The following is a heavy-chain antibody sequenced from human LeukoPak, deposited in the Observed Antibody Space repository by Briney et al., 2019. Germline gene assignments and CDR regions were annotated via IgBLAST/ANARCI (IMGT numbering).Heavy chain of an antibody. Sequence: GGSLRLSCAASGFTFSSYGMHWVRQAPGKGLEWVAVISYDGSNKYYADSVKGRFTISRDNSKNTLYLQMNSLRAEDTAVYYCAKDILWEYYFDYWGQGTLVTVSS. D-gene: IGHD1-26*01. CDR2: ISYDGSNK. V-gene: IGHV3-30*18. J-gene: IGHJ4*02. CDR1: GFTFSSYG. CDR3: AKDILWEYYFDY.